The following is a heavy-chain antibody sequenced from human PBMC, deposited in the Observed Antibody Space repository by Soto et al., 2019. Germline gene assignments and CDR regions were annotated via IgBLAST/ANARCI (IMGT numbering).Heavy chain of an antibody. CDR3: AKDLTVLLWFGELGTSFDI. J-gene: IGHJ3*02. Sequence: EVQLLESGGGLVQPGGSLRLSCAVSGFTFSSYAMSWVRQAPGKGLEWVSAISGSGGSTYYADSVKGRFTISRDNSKNPLYLQMNSLRAEDTAVYYCAKDLTVLLWFGELGTSFDIWGQGTMVTVSS. D-gene: IGHD3-10*01. CDR2: ISGSGGST. CDR1: GFTFSSYA. V-gene: IGHV3-23*01.